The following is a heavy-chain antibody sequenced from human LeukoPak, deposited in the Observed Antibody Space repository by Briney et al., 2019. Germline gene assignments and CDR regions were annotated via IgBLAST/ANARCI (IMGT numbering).Heavy chain of an antibody. Sequence: PGGSLRLSCAASGFTFSSYAMSWVRQAPGKGVEWVSAINGSGGSTYYADSVKGRFTISRDNSKNTLYLQMNGLRAEDTAVYYCAKEGGGIYGSGPYYFDYWGQGTLVTVSS. V-gene: IGHV3-23*01. CDR3: AKEGGGIYGSGPYYFDY. D-gene: IGHD6-19*01. J-gene: IGHJ4*02. CDR1: GFTFSSYA. CDR2: INGSGGST.